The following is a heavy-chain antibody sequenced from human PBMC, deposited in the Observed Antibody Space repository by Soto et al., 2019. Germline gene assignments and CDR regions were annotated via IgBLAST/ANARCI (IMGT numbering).Heavy chain of an antibody. Sequence: QVRLVQSGAEVKKPGSSVKVSCKASGGTFSSYGISWVRQAPGQGLEWMGGIIPIFGTTNYGQKFQGRVTISVDESTTTAYMELSSLRSEDTAVYYCARSGITMIASIGGLDVWGQGTTVTVSS. CDR3: ARSGITMIASIGGLDV. CDR1: GGTFSSYG. D-gene: IGHD3-22*01. J-gene: IGHJ6*02. CDR2: IIPIFGTT. V-gene: IGHV1-69*12.